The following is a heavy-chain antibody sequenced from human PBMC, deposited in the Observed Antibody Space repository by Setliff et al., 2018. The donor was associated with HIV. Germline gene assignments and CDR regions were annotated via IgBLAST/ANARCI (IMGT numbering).Heavy chain of an antibody. D-gene: IGHD5-18*01. Sequence: SETLSLTCTVSGGSISSYYWSWIRQPPGKGLEWIGYIYYSGNTNYSPSLKSRVTISPGTSKNQFSLKLTSVTAADTAVYYCARLSDTAMASFDSWGQGILVTVSS. V-gene: IGHV4-59*08. J-gene: IGHJ4*02. CDR1: GGSISSYY. CDR3: ARLSDTAMASFDS. CDR2: IYYSGNT.